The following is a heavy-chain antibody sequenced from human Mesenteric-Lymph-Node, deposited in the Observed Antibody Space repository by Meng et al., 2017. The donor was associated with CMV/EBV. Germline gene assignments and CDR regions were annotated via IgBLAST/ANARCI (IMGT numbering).Heavy chain of an antibody. J-gene: IGHJ4*02. D-gene: IGHD3-3*01. V-gene: IGHV3-53*01. CDR2: IYSDGNT. CDR3: ARASYDSHNDFWSGLDY. CDR1: GFSVSTYY. Sequence: GESLKISCVASGFSVSTYYMTWARQAPGKGLEWVSIIYSDGNTYYGGSVKGRFTISRDNSKNTIHLQMNSLRVDDTAVYYCARASYDSHNDFWSGLDYWGQGTLVTVSS.